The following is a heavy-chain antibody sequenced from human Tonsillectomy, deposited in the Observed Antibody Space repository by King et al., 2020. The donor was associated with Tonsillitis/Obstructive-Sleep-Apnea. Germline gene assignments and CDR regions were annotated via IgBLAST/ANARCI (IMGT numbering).Heavy chain of an antibody. CDR2: IYYSGST. J-gene: IGHJ6*02. V-gene: IGHV4-39*01. CDR3: ARHGGEHDFWSGYAGYYYGMDV. D-gene: IGHD3-3*01. Sequence: LQLQESGPGLVTPSETLSLTCTVSGDSISSSSYYWGWIRQPPGKGLEWIGSIYYSGSTYYNPSLKSRVTISVDTSKNQFSLKLSSVTAADTAVYYCARHGGEHDFWSGYAGYYYGMDVWGQGTTVTVSS. CDR1: GDSISSSSYY.